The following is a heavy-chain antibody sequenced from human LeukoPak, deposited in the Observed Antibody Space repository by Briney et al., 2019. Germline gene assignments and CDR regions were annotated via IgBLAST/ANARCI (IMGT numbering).Heavy chain of an antibody. CDR2: IYSGGSS. V-gene: IGHV3-53*05. CDR1: GITVSSNY. D-gene: IGHD6-19*01. J-gene: IGHJ4*02. Sequence: PGGSLRLSCAASGITVSSNYMSWVRQAPGKGLEWVSAIYSGGSSYYADSVKGRFTISRDNSKNTLYLQMSRLRSDDTAVYYCARGYSSGWYTGDYWGQGTLVTVSS. CDR3: ARGYSSGWYTGDY.